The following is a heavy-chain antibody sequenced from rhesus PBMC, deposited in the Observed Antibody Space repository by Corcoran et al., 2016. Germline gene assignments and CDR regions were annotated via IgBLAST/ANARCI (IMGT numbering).Heavy chain of an antibody. CDR3: VRHPEHANFEYRFPV. CDR1: GYSIRSGYG. D-gene: IGHD4-17*01. CDR2: IGGRGGDT. J-gene: IGHJ5-1*01. Sequence: QGQLQESGPGLVKPSETLSLTCSVSGYSIRSGYGWGLFPHFPGNGLEWIGYIGGRGGDTKKNPSLRSRVTISKDTTKNQFSLTLTSVVAADTAVYYCVRHPEHANFEYRFPVWGAGVLVTVSS. V-gene: IGHV4-127*01.